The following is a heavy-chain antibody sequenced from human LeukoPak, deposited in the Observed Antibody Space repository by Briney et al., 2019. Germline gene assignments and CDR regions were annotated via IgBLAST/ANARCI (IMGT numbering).Heavy chain of an antibody. CDR3: AKDHRTYDFWSGYYPPNWFDP. CDR1: GFTFSSYG. J-gene: IGHJ5*02. Sequence: AGGSLRLSCAASGFTFSSYGMHWVRQAPGKGLEWVAVIWYDGSNKYYADSVKGRFTISRDNSKNTLYLQMNSLRAEDTAVYYCAKDHRTYDFWSGYYPPNWFDPWGQGTLVTVSS. D-gene: IGHD3-3*01. V-gene: IGHV3-33*06. CDR2: IWYDGSNK.